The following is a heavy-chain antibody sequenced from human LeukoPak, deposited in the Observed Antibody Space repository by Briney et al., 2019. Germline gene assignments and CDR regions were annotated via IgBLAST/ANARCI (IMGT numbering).Heavy chain of an antibody. Sequence: PGGSLRLSCAASGFTLSSYAMHGVRQAPGKGLEWVAVISYDGSNKYYADSVKGRFTISRDNSKNTLYLQMNSLRAEDTAVYYCARVTEGATWGQGALVTVSS. D-gene: IGHD1-26*01. CDR1: GFTLSSYA. CDR2: ISYDGSNK. V-gene: IGHV3-30*01. J-gene: IGHJ4*02. CDR3: ARVTEGAT.